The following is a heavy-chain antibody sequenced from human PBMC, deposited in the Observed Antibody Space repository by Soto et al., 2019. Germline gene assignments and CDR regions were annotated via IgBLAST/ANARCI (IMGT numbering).Heavy chain of an antibody. CDR1: GGSLSGAD. V-gene: IGHV4-34*01. CDR3: AREVIGLAIHCIDS. D-gene: IGHD6-19*01. Sequence: SETLSLTCTVYGGSLSGADWTWIRQPPGKGLEWIGEISPGGTTNSPPSVKSRLTTSLATSNKHAPLEMTSVAAADTAVYYSAREVIGLAIHCIDSWGQGSLVTVSS. CDR2: ISPGGTT. J-gene: IGHJ4*02.